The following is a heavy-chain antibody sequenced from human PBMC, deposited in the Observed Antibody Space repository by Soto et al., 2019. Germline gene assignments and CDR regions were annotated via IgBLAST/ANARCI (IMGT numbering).Heavy chain of an antibody. Sequence: QVQLQQWGAGLLKPSETLSLTCAVYGGSFSGYYWSWIRQPPGKGLEWIGEIKHSGSTNYNPSLKSRVTISVDTSKNQFSLKLSSVTAADTAVYYCARGGLFYYYMDVWGKGTTVTVSS. J-gene: IGHJ6*03. CDR1: GGSFSGYY. CDR2: IKHSGST. CDR3: ARGGLFYYYMDV. V-gene: IGHV4-34*01.